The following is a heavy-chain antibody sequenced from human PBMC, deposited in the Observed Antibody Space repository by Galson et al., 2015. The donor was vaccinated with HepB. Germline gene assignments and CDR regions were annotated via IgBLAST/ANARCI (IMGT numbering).Heavy chain of an antibody. D-gene: IGHD3-9*01. CDR1: GFSLSTSGMC. Sequence: PALVKPTQTLTLTCTFSGFSLSTSGMCVSWIRQPPGKALEWLARIDWDDDKYYSTSLKTRLTISKDTSKNQVVLTMTNMDPVDTATYYCARSSSSYDILTGYYYNYYYGMDVWGQGTTVTVSS. J-gene: IGHJ6*02. CDR2: IDWDDDK. V-gene: IGHV2-70*11. CDR3: ARSSSSYDILTGYYYNYYYGMDV.